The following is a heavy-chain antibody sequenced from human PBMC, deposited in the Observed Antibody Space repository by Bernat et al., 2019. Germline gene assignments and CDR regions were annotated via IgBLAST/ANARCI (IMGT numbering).Heavy chain of an antibody. D-gene: IGHD2-2*03. Sequence: QVQLQESGPGLVKPSETLSLTCTVSGGSIRSYYWIWIRQPPGKGLEWIGYIYYSASTNYYPSLKSRVTISVDKSTNQFSLKLSSVTDADEAVYYCARVMDIGAFDISGQGTMVTVSS. J-gene: IGHJ3*02. CDR1: GGSIRSYY. V-gene: IGHV4-59*01. CDR2: IYYSAST. CDR3: ARVMDIGAFDI.